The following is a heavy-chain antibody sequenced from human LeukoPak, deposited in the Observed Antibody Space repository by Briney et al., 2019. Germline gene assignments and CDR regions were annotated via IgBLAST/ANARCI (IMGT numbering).Heavy chain of an antibody. V-gene: IGHV3-30*18. CDR3: AKGGGGDCYAFDI. CDR2: ISYDGSNK. J-gene: IGHJ3*02. CDR1: GFTFSSYG. Sequence: PGGSLRLSCAASGFTFSSYGMHWVRQAPGKGLEWVAVISYDGSNKYYADSVKGRFTISRDNSKNTLYLQMNSLRAEDTAVYYCAKGGGGDCYAFDIWGQGTMVTVSS. D-gene: IGHD2-21*02.